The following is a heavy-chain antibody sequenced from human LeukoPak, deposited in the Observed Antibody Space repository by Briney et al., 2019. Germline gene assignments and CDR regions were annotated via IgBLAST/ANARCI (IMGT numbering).Heavy chain of an antibody. CDR3: ARVPSRWVTIFGVVIGGFDP. Sequence: SETLSLTCAVYGGSFSGYYWSWIRQPPGKGLGWIGEINHSGSTNYNPSLKSRVTISVDTSKNQFSLKLSSVTAADTAVYYCARVPSRWVTIFGVVIGGFDPWGQGTLVTVSS. V-gene: IGHV4-34*01. CDR2: INHSGST. D-gene: IGHD3-3*01. J-gene: IGHJ5*02. CDR1: GGSFSGYY.